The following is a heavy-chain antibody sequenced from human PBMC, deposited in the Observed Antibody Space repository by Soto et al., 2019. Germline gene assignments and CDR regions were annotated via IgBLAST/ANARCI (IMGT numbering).Heavy chain of an antibody. J-gene: IGHJ6*02. CDR3: ARGIREGYDFWSGYEYYYGMDV. Sequence: VKVSCKASGYTFTSYDINWVRQATGQGLEWMGWMNPNSGNTGYAQKFQGRVTMTRNTSISTAYMELSSLRSEDTAVYYCARGIREGYDFWSGYEYYYGMDVWGQGTTVTVSS. CDR1: GYTFTSYD. V-gene: IGHV1-8*01. D-gene: IGHD3-3*01. CDR2: MNPNSGNT.